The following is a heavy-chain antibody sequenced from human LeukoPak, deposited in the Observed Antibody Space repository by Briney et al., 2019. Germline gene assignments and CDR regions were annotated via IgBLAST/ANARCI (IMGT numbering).Heavy chain of an antibody. CDR3: ARTYMAARPVSGYYYHMDV. CDR2: IYYSGST. Sequence: SETLSLTCTVSGGSISSYYWSWIRQPPGKGLEWIGYIYYSGSTNYNPSLKSRVTISVDTSKNQFSLKLNSVTPADTAVYYCARTYMAARPVSGYYYHMDVWGKGTTVTVSS. CDR1: GGSISSYY. J-gene: IGHJ6*03. D-gene: IGHD6-6*01. V-gene: IGHV4-59*01.